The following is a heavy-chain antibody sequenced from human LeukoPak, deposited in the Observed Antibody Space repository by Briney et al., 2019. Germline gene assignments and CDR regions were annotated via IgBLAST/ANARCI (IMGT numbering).Heavy chain of an antibody. CDR2: IKSKTDGGTT. CDR3: ARDRRSSSWHLFHGYYYYGMDA. Sequence: GGSLRLSCASSGLTFSNAWMSWVRQAPGKGLEWVGRIKSKTDGGTTDYTAPLKGRFTISRDDSKTTLFLQMNSLRAEDTAVYYCARDRRSSSWHLFHGYYYYGMDAWGQGTTVTVSS. V-gene: IGHV3-15*01. D-gene: IGHD6-13*01. J-gene: IGHJ6*02. CDR1: GLTFSNAW.